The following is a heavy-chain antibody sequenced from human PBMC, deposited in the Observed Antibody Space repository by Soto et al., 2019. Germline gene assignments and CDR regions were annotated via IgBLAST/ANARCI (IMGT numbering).Heavy chain of an antibody. CDR1: GGSISSSSYY. CDR3: ARHTPAISISDH. Sequence: QLQLQESGPGLVKPSETLSLTCTVSGGSISSSSYYWGWIRQPPGKGLEWIGSIYYSGSTYYNPSLKSRVTTSVDTSKNQFSLQLSSVTAADTAVYYCARHTPAISISDHWGQGTLVTVSS. D-gene: IGHD2-15*01. V-gene: IGHV4-39*01. J-gene: IGHJ4*02. CDR2: IYYSGST.